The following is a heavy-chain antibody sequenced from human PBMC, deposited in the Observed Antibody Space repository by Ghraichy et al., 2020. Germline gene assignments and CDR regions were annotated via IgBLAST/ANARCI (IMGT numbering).Heavy chain of an antibody. Sequence: SVKVSCKASGGNFSSYGISWVRQAPGQGLEWMGGIIPIFGRANHAQKFQGRVTFSADDSTSTAYMELYSLRSDDTAVYYCSRDGTVGPAGYYHNYFDLWGQGSLVTVSS. D-gene: IGHD3-9*01. CDR1: GGNFSSYG. V-gene: IGHV1-69*13. J-gene: IGHJ4*02. CDR3: SRDGTVGPAGYYHNYFDL. CDR2: IIPIFGRA.